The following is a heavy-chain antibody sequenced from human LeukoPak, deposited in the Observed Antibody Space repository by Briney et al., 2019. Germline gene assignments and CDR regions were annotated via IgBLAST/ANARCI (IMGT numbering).Heavy chain of an antibody. Sequence: GGSLRLSCAASGFTFSSNAMNWVRRAPGKGLEWVSGITGSGDSTYYADSVKDRFTISRDNSKNTVYLQMNSLRVEDTAVYHCGKERYGSSSVVDYWGHGTLVTVSS. V-gene: IGHV3-23*01. CDR3: GKERYGSSSVVDY. CDR1: GFTFSSNA. J-gene: IGHJ4*01. CDR2: ITGSGDST. D-gene: IGHD6-6*01.